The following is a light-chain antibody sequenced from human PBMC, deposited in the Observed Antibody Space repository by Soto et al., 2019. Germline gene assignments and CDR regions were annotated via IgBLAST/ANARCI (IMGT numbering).Light chain of an antibody. CDR3: HQYGTAPLT. J-gene: IGKJ3*01. Sequence: DIQMTQSPSSLSASVGDRVTITCRASQGISTYLVWYQQRQGRAPKLLIYGASSRATGIPDRFSGSGSGTDFTLTISRLEPEDFSVYYCHQYGTAPLTFGPGTKVDIK. CDR1: QGISTY. V-gene: IGKV1-NL1*01. CDR2: GAS.